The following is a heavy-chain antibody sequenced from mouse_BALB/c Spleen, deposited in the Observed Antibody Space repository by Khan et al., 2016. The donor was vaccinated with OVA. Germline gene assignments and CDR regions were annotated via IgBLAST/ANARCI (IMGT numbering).Heavy chain of an antibody. D-gene: IGHD1-1*01. Sequence: EVKLEESGPGLVKPSQSLSLTCTVTGYSITSNYAWNWIRQFPGNKLEWMGYISYSSSTNYNPSLKSRISITRDTSKNQFFLQLNSVTTEDTATYYCARGNYYGYAMDYWGQGTSITVSS. V-gene: IGHV3-2*02. CDR1: GYSITSNYA. CDR2: ISYSSST. CDR3: ARGNYYGYAMDY. J-gene: IGHJ4*01.